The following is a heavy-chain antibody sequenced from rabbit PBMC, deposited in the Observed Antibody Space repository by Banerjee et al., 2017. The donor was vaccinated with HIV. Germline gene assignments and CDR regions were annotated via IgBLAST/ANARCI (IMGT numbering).Heavy chain of an antibody. J-gene: IGHJ4*01. V-gene: IGHV1S45*01. Sequence: QEQLVESGGGLVQPEGSLTLTCTASGFSFSTIYYMCWVRQAPGKGLEWIACINTSSGNTVYASWAKGRFTISKTSSTTVTLQMTSLTAADTATYFCARDLAGAIGWNFNLWGPGTLVTVS. D-gene: IGHD4-1*01. CDR3: ARDLAGAIGWNFNL. CDR2: INTSSGNT. CDR1: GFSFSTIYY.